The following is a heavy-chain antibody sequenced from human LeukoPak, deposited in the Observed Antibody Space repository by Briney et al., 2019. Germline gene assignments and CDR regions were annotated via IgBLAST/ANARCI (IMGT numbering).Heavy chain of an antibody. CDR1: RFTFSTYW. D-gene: IGHD3-9*01. CDR3: ARDLDWILFDY. CDR2: IRPEGTTT. Sequence: GSLRLSCAASRFTFSTYWMHWIRQATGKGLVWISRIRPEGTTTAYADSVKGRFTISRDNAKNTLFLQMNSLSAEDTAVYYCARDLDWILFDYWGQGTLVTVSS. V-gene: IGHV3-74*03. J-gene: IGHJ4*02.